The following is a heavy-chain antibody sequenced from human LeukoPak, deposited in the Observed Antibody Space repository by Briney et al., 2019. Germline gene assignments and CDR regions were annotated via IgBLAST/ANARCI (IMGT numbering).Heavy chain of an antibody. CDR2: LSGDGAST. D-gene: IGHD3-9*01. V-gene: IGHV3-23*01. J-gene: IGHJ5*02. CDR3: ATKILTGPRNFFDP. CDR1: GLTFVGYA. Sequence: GGSLRLSCADSGLTFVGYAMSWVRQAPGKGLEWVSALSGDGASTFYADSVKGRFTISRDYSKNTLYLQMNNLRAEDTAVYYCATKILTGPRNFFDPWGQGTLVTVSS.